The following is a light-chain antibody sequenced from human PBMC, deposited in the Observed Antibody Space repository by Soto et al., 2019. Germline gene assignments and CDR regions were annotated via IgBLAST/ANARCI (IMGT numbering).Light chain of an antibody. CDR2: EVT. J-gene: IGLJ2*01. Sequence: QSALTQPASVSGSPGQSITISYTGTSSDVGGYNYVSWYQQHPGKAPKLMIFEVTNRPSGVSHRFSGSKSGNTASLTISGLQAEDEADYYCSSYTSNSALPVVFGGGTKVTVL. CDR1: SSDVGGYNY. CDR3: SSYTSNSALPVV. V-gene: IGLV2-14*01.